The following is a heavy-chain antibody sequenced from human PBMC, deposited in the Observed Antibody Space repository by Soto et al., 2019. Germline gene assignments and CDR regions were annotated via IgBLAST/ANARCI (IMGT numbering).Heavy chain of an antibody. CDR1: GFTVSSNY. V-gene: IGHV3-53*01. J-gene: IGHJ4*02. D-gene: IGHD2-2*01. CDR2: IYSGGST. Sequence: GGSLRLSCAASGFTVSSNYMSGVRQAPGKGLEWVSVIYSGGSTYYADSVKGRFTISRDNSKNTLYLQMNSLRAEDTAVYYCASGIVGPYYFDYWGQGTLVTVSS. CDR3: ASGIVGPYYFDY.